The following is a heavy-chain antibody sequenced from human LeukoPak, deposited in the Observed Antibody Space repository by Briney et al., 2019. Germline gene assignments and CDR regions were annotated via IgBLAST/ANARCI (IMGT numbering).Heavy chain of an antibody. CDR2: IWYDGSDK. V-gene: IGHV3-33*01. Sequence: GGSLRLSCAASGFTFRTYGMHWVRQAPGKGLEWVAVIWYDGSDKYHADSVKGRFTISRDNSKNMLYLQMNSLRAEDTAVYYCASSSGWYLSSDYWGQGTLVTVSS. CDR3: ASSSGWYLSSDY. J-gene: IGHJ4*02. CDR1: GFTFRTYG. D-gene: IGHD6-19*01.